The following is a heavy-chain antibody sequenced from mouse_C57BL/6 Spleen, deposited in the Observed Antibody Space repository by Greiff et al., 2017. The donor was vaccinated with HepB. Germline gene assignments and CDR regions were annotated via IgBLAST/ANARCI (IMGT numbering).Heavy chain of an antibody. V-gene: IGHV5-6*01. D-gene: IGHD2-12*01. CDR2: ISSGGSYT. CDR3: TRHKDQDYNYWFAY. CDR1: GFTFSSYG. Sequence: EVKLVESGGDLVKPGGSLTLSCAATGFTFSSYGMSWVRQTPDKRLAWVATISSGGSYTYYPDSVTGRFTISRNNAKNTLYLQMSSLKSEDTAMYYSTRHKDQDYNYWFAYWGQGTLVTVSA. J-gene: IGHJ3*01.